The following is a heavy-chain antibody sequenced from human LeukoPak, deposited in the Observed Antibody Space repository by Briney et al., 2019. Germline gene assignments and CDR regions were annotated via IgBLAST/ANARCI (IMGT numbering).Heavy chain of an antibody. Sequence: GGSLRLSCGASGFTLTNYPMHWVRQAPGKGLEWVAVISHDGSNKYSADSVKARFTISRDNSKNTLYLQMNSLRSEDTAVYYCALSRGLTGSLGGRGNWFDPWGQGNLVTVSS. J-gene: IGHJ5*02. V-gene: IGHV3-30-3*01. CDR1: GFTLTNYP. D-gene: IGHD1-20*01. CDR3: ALSRGLTGSLGGRGNWFDP. CDR2: ISHDGSNK.